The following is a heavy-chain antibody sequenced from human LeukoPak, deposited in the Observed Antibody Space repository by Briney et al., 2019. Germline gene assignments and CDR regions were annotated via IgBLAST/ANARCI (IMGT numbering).Heavy chain of an antibody. Sequence: GGSLRLSCAASGFTFSSYEMNWVRQAPGKGLEWVSYISSSGSTIYYADSVKGRFTISRDNAKNSLYLQMNSLRAEDTAVYYCARGERRSVLRYFDWLLPFDYWGQGTLVTVSS. CDR2: ISSSGSTI. CDR3: ARGERRSVLRYFDWLLPFDY. CDR1: GFTFSSYE. D-gene: IGHD3-9*01. J-gene: IGHJ4*02. V-gene: IGHV3-48*03.